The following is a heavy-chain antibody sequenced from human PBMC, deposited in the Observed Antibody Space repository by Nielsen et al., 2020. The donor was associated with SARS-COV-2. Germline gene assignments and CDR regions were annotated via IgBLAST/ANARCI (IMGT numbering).Heavy chain of an antibody. Sequence: GGSLRLSCKGSGYSFTSYWISWVRQMPGKGLEWMGWIDPSDSYTNYSPSFQGHVTISADKSISTAYLQWSSLKASDTAMYYCARLDYGDYVSIDPWGQGTLVTVSS. J-gene: IGHJ5*02. CDR2: IDPSDSYT. V-gene: IGHV5-10-1*01. CDR3: ARLDYGDYVSIDP. CDR1: GYSFTSYW. D-gene: IGHD4-17*01.